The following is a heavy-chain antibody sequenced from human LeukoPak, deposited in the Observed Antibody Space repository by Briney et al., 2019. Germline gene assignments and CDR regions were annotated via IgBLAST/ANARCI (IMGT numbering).Heavy chain of an antibody. CDR1: GYTFTSYG. CDR2: ISAYNGNT. Sequence: ASVKVSCKASGYTFTSYGISWVRQAPGQGLEWMGWISAYNGNTNYAQKLQGRVTMTTDTSTSTAYMELSSLRSEDTAVYYCARGRLSSSWYKAGYNWFDPWGQGTLVTVSS. V-gene: IGHV1-18*01. J-gene: IGHJ5*02. D-gene: IGHD6-13*01. CDR3: ARGRLSSSWYKAGYNWFDP.